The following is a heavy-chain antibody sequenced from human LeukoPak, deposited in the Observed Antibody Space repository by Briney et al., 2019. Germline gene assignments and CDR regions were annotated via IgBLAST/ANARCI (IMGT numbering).Heavy chain of an antibody. CDR1: GFTFSSYA. J-gene: IGHJ6*03. Sequence: PGGSLRLSCVASGFTFSSYAMHWVRQAPGKGLEWVAVISYDGSNKYYADSVKGRFTISRDNSKNTLYLQMNSLRAEDTAVYYCARTRSRSPLYYYYMDVWGKGTTVTVSS. CDR3: ARTRSRSPLYYYYMDV. CDR2: ISYDGSNK. D-gene: IGHD1-26*01. V-gene: IGHV3-30-3*01.